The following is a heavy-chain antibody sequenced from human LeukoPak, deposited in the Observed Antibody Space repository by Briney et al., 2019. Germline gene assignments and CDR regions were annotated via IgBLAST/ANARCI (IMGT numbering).Heavy chain of an antibody. Sequence: ASVKVSCKASGYTFTGYYMHWVRQAPGQGLEWMGWMNPNSGNTGYAQKFQGRVTMTRNTSISTAYMELSSLRSEDTAVYYCARAGYSSGFSDYWGQGTLVTVSS. J-gene: IGHJ4*02. CDR1: GYTFTGYY. V-gene: IGHV1-8*02. CDR3: ARAGYSSGFSDY. D-gene: IGHD6-19*01. CDR2: MNPNSGNT.